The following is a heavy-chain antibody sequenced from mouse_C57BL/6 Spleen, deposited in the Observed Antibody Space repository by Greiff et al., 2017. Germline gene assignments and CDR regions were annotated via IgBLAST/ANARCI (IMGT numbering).Heavy chain of an antibody. CDR2: IDPEDGDT. D-gene: IGHD2-5*01. CDR3: ARRNSNYDYYYAMDY. V-gene: IGHV14-2*01. CDR1: GYNIKDYY. Sequence: EVQLQQSGAELVKPGASVKLSCTASGYNIKDYYMHWVKQRTEQGLEWIGRIDPEDGDTKYAPKFQGKATITADTSSNTSYLQLSSLTSEDTAVYYCARRNSNYDYYYAMDYWGQGTTVTVSS. J-gene: IGHJ4*01.